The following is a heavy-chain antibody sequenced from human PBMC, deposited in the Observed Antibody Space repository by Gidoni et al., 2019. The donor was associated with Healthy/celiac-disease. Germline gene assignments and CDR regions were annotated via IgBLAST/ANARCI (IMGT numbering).Heavy chain of an antibody. J-gene: IGHJ4*02. V-gene: IGHV4-39*07. Sequence: QLQLQESGPGLVKPSETLSLTCTVSGGSISSSSYYWGWLRQPPGKGLEWIGSIYYSGSTYYNPSLKSRVTISVDTSKNQFSLKLSSVTAADTAVYYCARAKGIAASIFDYWGQGTLVTVSS. CDR1: GGSISSSSYY. D-gene: IGHD6-6*01. CDR3: ARAKGIAASIFDY. CDR2: IYYSGST.